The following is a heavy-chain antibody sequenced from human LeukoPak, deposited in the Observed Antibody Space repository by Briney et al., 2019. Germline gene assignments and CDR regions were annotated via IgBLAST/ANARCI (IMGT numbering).Heavy chain of an antibody. J-gene: IGHJ3*02. CDR3: ARDRGGVYYYDSSGSKDAFDI. CDR2: IYYSGST. V-gene: IGHV4-59*01. CDR1: GGSISSYY. Sequence: MPSETLSLTCTVSGGSISSYYWSWIRQPPGKGLEWIGYIYYSGSTNYNPSLKSRVTISVDTSKNQFSLKLSSVTAADTAVYYCARDRGGVYYYDSSGSKDAFDIWGQGTMVTVSS. D-gene: IGHD3-22*01.